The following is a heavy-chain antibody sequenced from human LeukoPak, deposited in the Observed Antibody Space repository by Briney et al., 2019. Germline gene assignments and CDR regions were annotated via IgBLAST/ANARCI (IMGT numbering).Heavy chain of an antibody. D-gene: IGHD3-3*01. CDR2: FYNSGRS. CDR3: AREFSWSGFFDY. V-gene: IGHV4-59*01. Sequence: PSETLSLTCTVSDDSISDYYRGWIRQPPGKGLEWIGYFYNSGRSTYNPSLKSRVTISVDTSKNQFSLKLSSVTAADTAVYYCAREFSWSGFFDYWGQGTLVTVSS. CDR1: DDSISDYY. J-gene: IGHJ4*02.